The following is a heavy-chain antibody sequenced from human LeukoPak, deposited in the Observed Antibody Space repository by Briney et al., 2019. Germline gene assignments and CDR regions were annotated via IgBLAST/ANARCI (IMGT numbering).Heavy chain of an antibody. CDR1: GFTFSSYG. CDR2: IRYDGSNK. D-gene: IGHD6-13*01. V-gene: IGHV3-30*02. Sequence: GGSLRLSCAASGFTFSSYGMHWVRQAPGKGLEWVAFIRYDGSNKYYADSVKGRFTISRDNSKNTLYLQMNSLRAEDTAVYYCAKDRLVGRLAAAGTSPGGYWGQGTLVTVSS. J-gene: IGHJ4*02. CDR3: AKDRLVGRLAAAGTSPGGY.